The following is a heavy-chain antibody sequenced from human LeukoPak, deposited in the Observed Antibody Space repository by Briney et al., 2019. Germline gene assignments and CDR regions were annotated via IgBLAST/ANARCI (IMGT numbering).Heavy chain of an antibody. CDR3: ARHSIIGGTEYAFDI. CDR1: GYSISSGYY. CDR2: IYYSGST. J-gene: IGHJ3*02. V-gene: IGHV4-38-2*02. Sequence: SETLSLTCTVSGYSISSGYYWGWIRQPPGKGLEWIGYIYYSGSTNYSPSLKSRVTISVDTSKNQFSLKLSSVTAADTAVYYCARHSIIGGTEYAFDIWGQGTMVTVSS. D-gene: IGHD2-15*01.